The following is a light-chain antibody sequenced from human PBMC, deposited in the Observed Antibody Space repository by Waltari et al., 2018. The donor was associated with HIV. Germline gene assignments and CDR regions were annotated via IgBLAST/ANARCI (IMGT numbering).Light chain of an antibody. CDR2: EVT. CDR3: SSFAPTNKFYVL. Sequence: QSPLTQPPSASGSPGQSVTISCTGTRSDIAGYNFVSWYQPHPGKAPKLIMTEVTKRPSGVPDRFSGSKSGNTASLTVSGLQADDEALYYCSSFAPTNKFYVLFGGGTTLTVL. V-gene: IGLV2-8*01. J-gene: IGLJ2*01. CDR1: RSDIAGYNF.